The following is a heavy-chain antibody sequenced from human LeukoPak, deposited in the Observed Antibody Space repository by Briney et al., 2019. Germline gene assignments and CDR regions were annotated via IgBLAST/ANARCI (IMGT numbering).Heavy chain of an antibody. V-gene: IGHV3-33*01. CDR1: GFTSSSYG. D-gene: IGHD1-26*01. J-gene: IGHJ4*02. CDR3: ARGSGSFSGGFDY. Sequence: YPGGSLRLSCAASGFTSSSYGMHWVRQTPGKGLEWVAIIWSDGSNKYYADSVKGRFTISRDNSKNTLYLQMNSLRAEDTAVYYCARGSGSFSGGFDYWGQGTLVTVSS. CDR2: IWSDGSNK.